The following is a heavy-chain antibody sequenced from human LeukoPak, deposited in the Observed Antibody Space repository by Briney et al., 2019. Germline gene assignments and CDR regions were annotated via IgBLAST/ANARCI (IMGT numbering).Heavy chain of an antibody. Sequence: SKTLSLTCAVSGGSISSGGYSWSWIRQPPGKGLEWIGYIYHSGTTYYNPPLKSRVTISVDGSKNQFSLKLTSVTAADTAVYYCASREYSGHNDYWGQGTLVTVSS. CDR2: IYHSGTT. J-gene: IGHJ4*02. D-gene: IGHD5-12*01. CDR1: GGSISSGGYS. CDR3: ASREYSGHNDY. V-gene: IGHV4-30-2*01.